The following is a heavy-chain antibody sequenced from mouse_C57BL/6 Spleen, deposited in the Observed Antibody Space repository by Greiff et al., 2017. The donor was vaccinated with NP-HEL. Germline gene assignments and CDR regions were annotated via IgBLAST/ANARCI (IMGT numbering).Heavy chain of an antibody. V-gene: IGHV1-22*01. CDR1: GYTFTDYN. CDR2: INPNNGGT. J-gene: IGHJ1*03. D-gene: IGHD1-1*01. Sequence: VQLQQSGPELVKPGASVKMSCKASGYTFTDYNMHWVKQSHGKSLEWIGYINPNNGGTSYNQKFKGKATLTVNKSSSTAYMALRSLTSDVAAVYYCVGTTVGADWYFDVWGTGTTVTVSS. CDR3: VGTTVGADWYFDV.